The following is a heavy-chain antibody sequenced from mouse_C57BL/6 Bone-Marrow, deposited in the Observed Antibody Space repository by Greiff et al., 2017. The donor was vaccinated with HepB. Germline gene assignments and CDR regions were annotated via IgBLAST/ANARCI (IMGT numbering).Heavy chain of an antibody. V-gene: IGHV1-69*01. J-gene: IGHJ2*01. CDR1: GYTFTSYW. CDR2: IDPSDSYT. Sequence: VQLQQPGAELVMPGASVKLSCKASGYTFTSYWMHWVKQRPGQGLEWIGEIDPSDSYTNYNQKFKGKSTLTVDKSSSTAYMQLSSLTSEDSAVYYCARRPGNYFDYWGQGTTLTVSS. CDR3: ARRPGNYFDY. D-gene: IGHD4-1*01.